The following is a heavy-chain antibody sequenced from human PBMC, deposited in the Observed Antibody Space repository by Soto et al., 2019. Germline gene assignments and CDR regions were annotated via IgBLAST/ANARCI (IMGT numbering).Heavy chain of an antibody. CDR3: ARGRGYSYGYWHYYYGMDV. J-gene: IGHJ6*02. Sequence: PSETLCLTCAVDGGAFSGYYWSWIRQPPGKGLEWIGEINHSGSTNYNPSLKSRVTISVDTSKNQFSLKLSSVTAAETAVYYCARGRGYSYGYWHYYYGMDVWGQGTTVTVSS. D-gene: IGHD5-18*01. V-gene: IGHV4-34*01. CDR2: INHSGST. CDR1: GGAFSGYY.